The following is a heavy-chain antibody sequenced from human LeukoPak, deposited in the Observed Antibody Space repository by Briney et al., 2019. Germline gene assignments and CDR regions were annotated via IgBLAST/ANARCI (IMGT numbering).Heavy chain of an antibody. CDR3: AREKVVAAGVYFDY. D-gene: IGHD6-13*01. V-gene: IGHV4-39*07. Sequence: SETLSLTCTVSGGSISSSSYYWGWIRQPPGKGLEWIGSIYYSGSTYYNPSLKSRVTISVDTSKNQFSLKLSSVTAADTAVYYCAREKVVAAGVYFDYWGQGTLVTVSS. J-gene: IGHJ4*02. CDR1: GGSISSSSYY. CDR2: IYYSGST.